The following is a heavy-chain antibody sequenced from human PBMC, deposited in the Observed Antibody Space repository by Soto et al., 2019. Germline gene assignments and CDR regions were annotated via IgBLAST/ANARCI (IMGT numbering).Heavy chain of an antibody. D-gene: IGHD3-10*01. CDR3: ARGSALLWFGEFPNWFAP. Sequence: PSETLSLTCPVAGGSISSYYWSWIRQPPGKGLEWIGYIYYSGSTNFNPSRKSRVTISVDTSKNQFSLKLSSVTAADTAVYYCARGSALLWFGEFPNWFAPGGQGTLVPFSS. CDR1: GGSISSYY. CDR2: IYYSGST. J-gene: IGHJ5*02. V-gene: IGHV4-59*01.